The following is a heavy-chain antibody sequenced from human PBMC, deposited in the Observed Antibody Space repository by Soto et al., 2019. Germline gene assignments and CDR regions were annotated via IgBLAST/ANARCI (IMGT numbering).Heavy chain of an antibody. CDR2: IVAGSGNT. Sequence: ASVKVSCKASGFTFINSAIQWVRQARGQRLEWIGWIVAGSGNTDYAQKFQGRVTMTRNTSISTAYMELSSLRSEDTAVYYCAVSYYSNYALFYYMDVWGKGTTVTVSS. D-gene: IGHD4-4*01. CDR1: GFTFINSA. V-gene: IGHV1-58*02. CDR3: AVSYYSNYALFYYMDV. J-gene: IGHJ6*03.